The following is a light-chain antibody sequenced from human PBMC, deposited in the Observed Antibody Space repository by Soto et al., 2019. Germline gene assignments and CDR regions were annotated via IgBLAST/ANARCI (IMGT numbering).Light chain of an antibody. Sequence: DIQMTQSPSSLSASVGDRVTITCRTSQSISNYLNWYQQKPGKAPELLLYAASRLESGVPSRFSGSGSGTEFTHTISSLQPDDFATYYCQQYNSYPLTFGGGTKVDIK. CDR3: QQYNSYPLT. CDR1: QSISNY. V-gene: IGKV1-5*01. J-gene: IGKJ4*01. CDR2: AAS.